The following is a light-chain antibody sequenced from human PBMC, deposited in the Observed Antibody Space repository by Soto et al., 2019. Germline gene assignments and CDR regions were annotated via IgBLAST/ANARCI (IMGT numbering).Light chain of an antibody. CDR1: QSISSW. V-gene: IGKV1-5*03. CDR3: QQYKSYYLLYT. CDR2: KAS. J-gene: IGKJ2*01. Sequence: DIQMTQSPSTLSASVGDRVTITCRASQSISSWLAWYQQKPGKAPKLLIYKASSLESGVPSRVSGSGSGTGFTLTLSILQPDDFATYYCQQYKSYYLLYTFGQGTKLEIK.